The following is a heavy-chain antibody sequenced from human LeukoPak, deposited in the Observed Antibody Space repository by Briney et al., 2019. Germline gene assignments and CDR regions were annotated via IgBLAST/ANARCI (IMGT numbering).Heavy chain of an antibody. D-gene: IGHD3-10*01. CDR1: GGSFSGYY. CDR3: AREAVTMVRGVIITLLGSGFDY. V-gene: IGHV4-34*01. Sequence: SETLSLTCAVYGGSFSGYYWSWIRQPPGKGLEWIGEINHSGSTNYNPSLKSRVTVSVDTSKNQFSLRLTSVTAADTAVYYCAREAVTMVRGVIITLLGSGFDYWGQGTLVTVSS. J-gene: IGHJ4*02. CDR2: INHSGST.